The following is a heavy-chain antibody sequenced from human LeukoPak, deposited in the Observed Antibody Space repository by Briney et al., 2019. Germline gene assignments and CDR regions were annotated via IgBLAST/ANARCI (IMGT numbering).Heavy chain of an antibody. D-gene: IGHD3-22*01. CDR3: AKGSYYDSSGSFYFDY. CDR2: ISSSAGST. CDR1: GFTFSSYG. Sequence: GGSLRLSCVASGFTFSSYGMTWVRQAPGKGPEWVSVISSSAGSTYYADSVKGRFTISRDNSKNTLYLQMNSLRAEDTAVYYCAKGSYYDSSGSFYFDYWGQGTLVTVSS. J-gene: IGHJ4*02. V-gene: IGHV3-23*01.